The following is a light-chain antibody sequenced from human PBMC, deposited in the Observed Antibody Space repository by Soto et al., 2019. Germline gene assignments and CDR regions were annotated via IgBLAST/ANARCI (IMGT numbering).Light chain of an antibody. CDR1: QSVTKNN. V-gene: IGKV3-20*01. J-gene: IGKJ5*01. CDR2: GAT. CDR3: QQCHATPLT. Sequence: EIVLRQSPGTLSLSPGERATLSCRASQSVTKNNLNWYQQKPGKAPNLLIFGATTLQSGVPSRFSGSGYGTNFTLIISVLQPEDFAIYYCQQCHATPLTFGQGTRLEIK.